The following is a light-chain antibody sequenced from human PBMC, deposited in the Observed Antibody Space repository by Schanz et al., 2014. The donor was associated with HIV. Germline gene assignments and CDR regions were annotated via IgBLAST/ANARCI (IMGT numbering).Light chain of an antibody. CDR2: DVS. Sequence: QSALTQPRSVSGSPGQSVTISCTGTSSDVGGYNYVSWYQQHPGKAPKLMIYDVSKRPSGVSNRFSGSRSGNTASLTISGLQAEDEAHYYCCSYAGSNFYVFGTGTKLTVL. CDR3: CSYAGSNFYV. J-gene: IGLJ1*01. V-gene: IGLV2-11*01. CDR1: SSDVGGYNY.